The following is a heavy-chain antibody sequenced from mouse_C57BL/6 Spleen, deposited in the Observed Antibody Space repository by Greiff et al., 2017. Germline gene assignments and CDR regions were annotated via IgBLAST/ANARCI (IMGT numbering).Heavy chain of an antibody. V-gene: IGHV8-12*01. Sequence: QVTLKVSGPGILQSSQTLSLTCSFSGFSLSTSGMGVSWIRQPSGKGLEWLAHIYWDDDTRYNPSLKSRLTISKDTSRNQVVLKITSVDTEDTATYYCARSANYYYGRSPYFDYWGQGTTLTVSS. CDR2: IYWDDDT. CDR1: GFSLSTSGMG. D-gene: IGHD1-1*01. J-gene: IGHJ2*01. CDR3: ARSANYYYGRSPYFDY.